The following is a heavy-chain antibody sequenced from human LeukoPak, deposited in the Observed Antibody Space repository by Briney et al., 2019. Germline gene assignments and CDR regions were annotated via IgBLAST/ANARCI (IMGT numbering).Heavy chain of an antibody. J-gene: IGHJ4*02. CDR2: ISARGDST. D-gene: IGHD4-11*01. CDR1: GFTFDDYG. V-gene: IGHV3-23*01. Sequence: GGSLRLSCPASGFTFDDYGMSWVRQAPGKGLEWVSAISARGDSTYYADSVKGRFTISRDNSKNTVYVQVNSLRAEDTAMYYCAKYSNDADFDYWGQGTLVTVAS. CDR3: AKYSNDADFDY.